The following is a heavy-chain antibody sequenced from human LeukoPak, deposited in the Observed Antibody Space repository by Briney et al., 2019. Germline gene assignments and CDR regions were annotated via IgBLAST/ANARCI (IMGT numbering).Heavy chain of an antibody. Sequence: GALRLSCAASGFTFSSYAMSWVRQAPGKGLEWVANIKQDGSEKYYVDSVKGRFTISRDNAKNSLYLQMNSLRAEDTAVYYCARDNYYDSSGYYMARDAFDIWGQGTMVTVSS. J-gene: IGHJ3*02. D-gene: IGHD3-22*01. CDR1: GFTFSSYA. V-gene: IGHV3-7*01. CDR2: IKQDGSEK. CDR3: ARDNYYDSSGYYMARDAFDI.